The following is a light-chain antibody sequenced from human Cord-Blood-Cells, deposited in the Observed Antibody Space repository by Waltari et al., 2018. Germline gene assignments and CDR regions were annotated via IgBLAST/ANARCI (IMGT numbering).Light chain of an antibody. CDR3: NSRDSSGNHLV. V-gene: IGLV3-19*01. J-gene: IGLJ2*01. CDR1: SLRSYY. Sequence: SSELTQDPAVSVALGQTVRITCQGDSLRSYYASWYQQKPGQAPVLVINGKKNRPSGLPDRFSGSRAGNTASLTITGAQAEDEADYYCNSRDSSGNHLVFGGGTKLTVL. CDR2: GKK.